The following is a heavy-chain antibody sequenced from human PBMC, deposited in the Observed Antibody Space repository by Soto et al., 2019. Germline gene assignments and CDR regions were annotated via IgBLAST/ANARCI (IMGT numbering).Heavy chain of an antibody. Sequence: QVQLVESGGGVVQPGRSLRLSCAASGFTFSSYGMHWVRRAPGKGLEWVAVIWYDGSKTYYADSVKGRFTVSRDNSKNALSLQMNSLRAEDTAVYFCAKDLGVGTAPFDYWGQGILVTVSS. CDR3: AKDLGVGTAPFDY. CDR2: IWYDGSKT. J-gene: IGHJ4*02. CDR1: GFTFSSYG. D-gene: IGHD2-21*02. V-gene: IGHV3-33*06.